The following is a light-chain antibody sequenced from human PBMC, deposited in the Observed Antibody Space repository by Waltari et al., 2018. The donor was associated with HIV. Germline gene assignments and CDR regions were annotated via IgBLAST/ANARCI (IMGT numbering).Light chain of an antibody. CDR2: EVN. CDR3: SSYTSSSTLWM. CDR1: NSDVGSYNR. Sequence: QSALTQPPSVSGSPGQSVTISCTGTNSDVGSYNRVSWYQLPPGTAPKLMIYEVNNRPSGVPDRFSGSNAGNTASLTSSGLQAEDEADYYCSSYTSSSTLWMFGGGTKLTVL. J-gene: IGLJ3*02. V-gene: IGLV2-18*02.